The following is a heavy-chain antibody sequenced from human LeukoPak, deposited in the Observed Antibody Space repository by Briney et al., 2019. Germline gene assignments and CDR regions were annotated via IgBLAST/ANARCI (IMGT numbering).Heavy chain of an antibody. D-gene: IGHD3-22*01. V-gene: IGHV3-30*04. CDR1: GFTFSSYA. Sequence: PGGSLRLSCAASGFTFSSYAMHWVRQAPGKGLEWVAVISYDGTYKYYADSVKGRFTISRGNSKNTLYLQMNSLRAEDTAVYYCAKLAYYYDSSGYYGHYFDYWGQGTLVTVSS. J-gene: IGHJ4*02. CDR2: ISYDGTYK. CDR3: AKLAYYYDSSGYYGHYFDY.